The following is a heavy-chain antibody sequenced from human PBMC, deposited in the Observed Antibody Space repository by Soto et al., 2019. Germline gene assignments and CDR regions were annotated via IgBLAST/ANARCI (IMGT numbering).Heavy chain of an antibody. J-gene: IGHJ4*02. CDR3: ARTSDYFYYCDY. CDR1: GFTFSSYG. D-gene: IGHD4-17*01. V-gene: IGHV3-33*01. CDR2: IWYDGSNK. Sequence: QVQLVESGGGVVQPGRSLRLSCAASGFTFSSYGMHWVRQAPGKGLEWVAVIWYDGSNKYYADSVKGRFTISRDNSKNTLYLQMNSLRAEDTAVYYCARTSDYFYYCDYWGQGTLVTVSS.